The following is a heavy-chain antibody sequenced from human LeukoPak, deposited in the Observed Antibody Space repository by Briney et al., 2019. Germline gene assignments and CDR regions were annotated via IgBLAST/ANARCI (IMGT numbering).Heavy chain of an antibody. D-gene: IGHD3-10*01. V-gene: IGHV3-74*01. CDR3: ARSLGRFGEFPPPSWAFDI. Sequence: GGSLRLSCAASGFTFSSYWMHWVRQAPGKGLVWVSRINSDGSSTSYADSVKGRFTISRDNAKNTLYLQMNSLRAEDTAVYYCARSLGRFGEFPPPSWAFDIWGQGTMVTVSS. CDR1: GFTFSSYW. CDR2: INSDGSST. J-gene: IGHJ3*02.